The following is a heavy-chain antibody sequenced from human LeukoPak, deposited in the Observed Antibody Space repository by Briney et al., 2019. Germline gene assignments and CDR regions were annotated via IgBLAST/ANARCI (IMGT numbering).Heavy chain of an antibody. V-gene: IGHV1-2*02. D-gene: IGHD3-22*01. CDR3: ARDERYDSSGYPFDY. Sequence: ASVKVSCKASGYTFSGYYIHWVRQGPGQGLEWMGWINPNSGDTNYAQKFQGRVTMTRDMSISTAYMELSRLRSDDTAVYYCARDERYDSSGYPFDYWGQGTLVTVSS. CDR2: INPNSGDT. J-gene: IGHJ4*02. CDR1: GYTFSGYY.